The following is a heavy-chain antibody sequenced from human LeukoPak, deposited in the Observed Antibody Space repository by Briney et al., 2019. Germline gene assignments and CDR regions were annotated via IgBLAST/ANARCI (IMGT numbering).Heavy chain of an antibody. J-gene: IGHJ4*02. CDR3: VSRKLGNDY. CDR1: GGSVSDYY. Sequence: SETLSLTCTISGGSVSDYYWSWLRQSPGKGLEWIGYIYHTGSTSYSPSLKSRVTISADTSQNQFSLKLSSVTAADTAVYYCVSRKLGNDYWGQGTLVTVSS. D-gene: IGHD7-27*01. V-gene: IGHV4-59*02. CDR2: IYHTGST.